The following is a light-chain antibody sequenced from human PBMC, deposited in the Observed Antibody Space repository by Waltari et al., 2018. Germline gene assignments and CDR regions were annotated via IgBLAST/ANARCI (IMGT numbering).Light chain of an antibody. CDR3: AVWDDSLNGLNWV. J-gene: IGLJ3*02. CDR2: NNS. CDR1: SSNIGSHT. V-gene: IGLV1-44*01. Sequence: QSVLTQPPSASGTPGQRVTISCSGSSSNIGSHTVNWYQHLPGTAPKLLIYNNSQRPSGVPDRFSGFKAGTSASLAISGLQSEDEADYYCAVWDDSLNGLNWVFGGGTKVTVL.